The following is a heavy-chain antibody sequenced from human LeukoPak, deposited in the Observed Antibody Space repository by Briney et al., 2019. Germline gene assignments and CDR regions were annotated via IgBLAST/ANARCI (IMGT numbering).Heavy chain of an antibody. CDR1: GGSISSYY. Sequence: SETLSLTCTVSGGSISSYYWSWLRQPAGKGLEWIGRIYTSGSTNYNPSLKSRVTMSVDTSKNQSSLKLSSVTAADTAVYYCARETPSNYYDSSGYYGRNFDYWGQGTLVTVSS. CDR2: IYTSGST. V-gene: IGHV4-4*07. CDR3: ARETPSNYYDSSGYYGRNFDY. D-gene: IGHD3-22*01. J-gene: IGHJ4*02.